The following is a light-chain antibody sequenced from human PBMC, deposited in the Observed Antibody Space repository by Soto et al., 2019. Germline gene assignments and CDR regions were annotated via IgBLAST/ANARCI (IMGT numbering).Light chain of an antibody. Sequence: DIQMTQSPSTLSASVGDRVTITCRASQSIDSWLAWYQQKPGTAPKVLIYHASNLQSGVPSRFSGSGSGTEFTLTISSLQPDDFATYYCQQYDSFSVTFGQGTKVDIK. CDR1: QSIDSW. CDR3: QQYDSFSVT. CDR2: HAS. J-gene: IGKJ1*01. V-gene: IGKV1-5*01.